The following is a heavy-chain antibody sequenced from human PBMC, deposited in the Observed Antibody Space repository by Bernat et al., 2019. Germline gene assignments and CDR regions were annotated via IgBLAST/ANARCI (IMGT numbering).Heavy chain of an antibody. V-gene: IGHV1-18*01. CDR3: ARDHQWRAFYGMDV. J-gene: IGHJ6*02. CDR2: ISAHNGNT. Sequence: QVQLVQSGPEVEKPGASVKISCKASGYTFLNYDITWVRQAPGQGLEWVGWISAHNGNTKFGQKFQGRVTMTTDTSTSTAYMELRRLRPNDTAIDYCARDHQWRAFYGMDVWGQGTTVSVSS. D-gene: IGHD6-19*01. CDR1: GYTFLNYD.